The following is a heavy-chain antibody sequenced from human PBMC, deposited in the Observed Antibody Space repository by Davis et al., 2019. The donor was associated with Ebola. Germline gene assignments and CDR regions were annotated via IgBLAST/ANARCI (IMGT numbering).Heavy chain of an antibody. Sequence: GESLKISCKGSGYSFTSYWISWVRQMPGKGLEWMGRIDPSDSYTNYSPSFQGHVTISADKSISTAYLQWSSLKASDTAMYYCARHGMTTVVAYGMDVWGQGTTVTVS. CDR2: IDPSDSYT. J-gene: IGHJ6*02. CDR3: ARHGMTTVVAYGMDV. V-gene: IGHV5-10-1*01. D-gene: IGHD4-23*01. CDR1: GYSFTSYW.